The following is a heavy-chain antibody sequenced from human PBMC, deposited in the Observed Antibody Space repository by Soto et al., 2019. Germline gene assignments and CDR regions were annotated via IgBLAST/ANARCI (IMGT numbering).Heavy chain of an antibody. CDR3: AKGNLSAPMYYFDD. CDR1: GFTFSTYA. V-gene: IGHV3-23*01. Sequence: GGSLRLSCAASGFTFSTYAMTWVRQTPGKGLEWVSALSGGGGTTHYADSVKGRFTISRDNSKNTLYLQMNSLRTEDTAIYYCAKGNLSAPMYYFDDWGQGTPVTVSS. J-gene: IGHJ4*02. D-gene: IGHD3-16*02. CDR2: LSGGGGTT.